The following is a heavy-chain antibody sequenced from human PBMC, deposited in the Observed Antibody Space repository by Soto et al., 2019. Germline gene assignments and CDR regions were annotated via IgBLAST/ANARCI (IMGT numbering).Heavy chain of an antibody. CDR2: IWYDGSDK. D-gene: IGHD1-1*01. J-gene: IGHJ4*02. CDR3: AKERFTTSGTGLDY. Sequence: QVQLVESGGGVVQPGRSLRLSCAASGFTFGIYGMHGVRQAPGKGLGWVTLIWYDGSDKYYADSVKGRFTISRDNSKNTLFLQMNSVRADDTAVYSCAKERFTTSGTGLDYWGQGTLVTVAS. CDR1: GFTFGIYG. V-gene: IGHV3-33*03.